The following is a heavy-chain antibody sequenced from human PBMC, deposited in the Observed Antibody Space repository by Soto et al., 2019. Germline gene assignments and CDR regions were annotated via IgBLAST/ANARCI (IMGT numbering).Heavy chain of an antibody. V-gene: IGHV1-8*01. D-gene: IGHD3-3*01. CDR3: AGLTYYDFWSGYYPPGDWFDP. CDR2: MNPNSGNT. CDR1: GYTFTSYD. Sequence: ASVKVSCKASGYTFTSYDINWVRQATGQGLEWMGWMNPNSGNTGYAQKFQGRVTMTRNTSISTAYMELSSLRSEDTAVYYCAGLTYYDFWSGYYPPGDWFDPWGQGTQVTVPS. J-gene: IGHJ5*02.